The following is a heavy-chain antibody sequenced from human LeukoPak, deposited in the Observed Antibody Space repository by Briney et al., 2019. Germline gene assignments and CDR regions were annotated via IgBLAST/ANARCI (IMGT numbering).Heavy chain of an antibody. CDR3: ARDQWLAYYYHGMDV. J-gene: IGHJ6*02. CDR1: GFTFSTYA. Sequence: GESLKISCAASGFTFSTYAMNWVRQAPGKGLEWVSYITNNGSTIYYADSVKGRFTISRDKAENSLYLQMNSLRAEDTAIYYCARDQWLAYYYHGMDVWGQGTTVTVSS. CDR2: ITNNGSTI. V-gene: IGHV3-48*03. D-gene: IGHD6-19*01.